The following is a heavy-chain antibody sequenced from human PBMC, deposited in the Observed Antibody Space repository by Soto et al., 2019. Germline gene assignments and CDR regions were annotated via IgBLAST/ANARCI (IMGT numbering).Heavy chain of an antibody. D-gene: IGHD4-17*01. CDR3: ARDRTGDSDYGDSHGGFDP. Sequence: GGSLRLSCAASGFTFSSYSMNWVRQAPGKGLEWVSSISSSSSYIYYADSVKGRFTISRDNAKNSLYLQMNSLRAEDTAVYYCARDRTGDSDYGDSHGGFDPWGQGTLVTVSS. CDR2: ISSSSSYI. J-gene: IGHJ5*02. V-gene: IGHV3-21*01. CDR1: GFTFSSYS.